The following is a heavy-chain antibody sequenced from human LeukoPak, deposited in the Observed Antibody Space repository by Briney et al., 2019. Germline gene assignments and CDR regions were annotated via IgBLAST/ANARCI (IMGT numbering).Heavy chain of an antibody. CDR3: ARLVVPAPYYYYYYMDV. Sequence: SVKVSCKASGGTFSSYAISWVRQAPGQGLEWMGGIIPIFGTANYAQKFQGRVTITADESTSTAYMELSSLRSEDTAVYYCARLVVPAPYYYYYYMDVWGKGTTVTVSS. D-gene: IGHD2-2*01. V-gene: IGHV1-69*13. CDR1: GGTFSSYA. CDR2: IIPIFGTA. J-gene: IGHJ6*03.